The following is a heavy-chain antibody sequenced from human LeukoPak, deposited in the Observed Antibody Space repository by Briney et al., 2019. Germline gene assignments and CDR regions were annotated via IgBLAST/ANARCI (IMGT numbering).Heavy chain of an antibody. D-gene: IGHD3-10*01. CDR3: AREYYGSGSYYLSAFDI. Sequence: GGSLRLSCATSRFTFSNSGMHWVRQAPGKGLEWVGWINPNSGGTNYAQKFQGRVTMTRDTSISTAYMELSRLRSDDTAVYYCAREYYGSGSYYLSAFDIWGQGTMVTVSS. CDR2: INPNSGGT. CDR1: RFTFSNSG. J-gene: IGHJ3*02. V-gene: IGHV1-2*02.